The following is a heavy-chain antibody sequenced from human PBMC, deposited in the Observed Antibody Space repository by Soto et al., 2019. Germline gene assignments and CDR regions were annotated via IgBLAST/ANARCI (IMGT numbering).Heavy chain of an antibody. Sequence: PSETLSLTCIVSGGSISSSSYSWAWIRQPPGKGLEWIGTMYYGVNTYYNPSLESRVTISVDTSKNQFSLELSSVTAADTAVYSCARHPGYCSGHNCYGYSTMDVWGQGTTVTVSS. CDR1: GGSISSSSYS. J-gene: IGHJ6*02. CDR3: ARHPGYCSGHNCYGYSTMDV. V-gene: IGHV4-39*01. CDR2: MYYGVNT. D-gene: IGHD2-15*01.